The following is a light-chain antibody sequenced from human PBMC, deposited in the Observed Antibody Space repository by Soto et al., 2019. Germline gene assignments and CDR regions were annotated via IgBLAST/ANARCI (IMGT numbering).Light chain of an antibody. V-gene: IGLV2-14*01. CDR3: SSYSSSTTLV. CDR1: SSDVGGYNH. J-gene: IGLJ1*01. Sequence: QSALTQPASVSGSPGQSITISCTGTSSDVGGYNHVSWYQQHPGKAPKLIIYEVNNRPSGVSNRFSGSKSGKTASLTISGRKPEDEADYFCSSYSSSTTLVFGAGTKVTVL. CDR2: EVN.